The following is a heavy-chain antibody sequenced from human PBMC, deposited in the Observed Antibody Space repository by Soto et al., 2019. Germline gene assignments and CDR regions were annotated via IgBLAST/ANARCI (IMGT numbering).Heavy chain of an antibody. CDR2: INHSGST. Sequence: SETLSLTCAVYGGSFSGYYWSWIRQPPGKGLEWIGEINHSGSTNYNPSLKSRVTISVDTSKNQFSLKLSSVTAADTAVYYCARISRSTYCSGGSCYSRAFDIWGQGTMVTVSS. J-gene: IGHJ3*02. D-gene: IGHD2-15*01. V-gene: IGHV4-34*01. CDR1: GGSFSGYY. CDR3: ARISRSTYCSGGSCYSRAFDI.